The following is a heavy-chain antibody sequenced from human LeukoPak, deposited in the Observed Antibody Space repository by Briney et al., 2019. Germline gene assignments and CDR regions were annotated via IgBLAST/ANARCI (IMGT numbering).Heavy chain of an antibody. V-gene: IGHV1-69*05. Sequence: GASVTLSFTASVGTFSSYAINWVRKAPGQGLEWMGGIIPIFGTANYAKKFQGRVTITTVETTSTAYMELSSLRSEDTAVYYCARGAYGDYVLYYYYMDVWGKGTTVTVSS. CDR3: ARGAYGDYVLYYYYMDV. J-gene: IGHJ6*03. CDR2: IIPIFGTA. CDR1: VGTFSSYA. D-gene: IGHD4-17*01.